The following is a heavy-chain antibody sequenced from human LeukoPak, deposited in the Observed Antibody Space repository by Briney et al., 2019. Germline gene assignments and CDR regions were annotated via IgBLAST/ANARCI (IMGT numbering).Heavy chain of an antibody. CDR1: GYTFTGYY. Sequence: GASVKVSCKASGYTFTGYYMHWVRQAPGQGLAWMGWINPNSGGTNYAQKFQGRVTMTRDTSISTAYMELSRLRSDDTAVYYCARDPSYGYQLPYYFDYWGQGTLVTVSS. CDR2: INPNSGGT. V-gene: IGHV1-2*02. CDR3: ARDPSYGYQLPYYFDY. D-gene: IGHD2-2*01. J-gene: IGHJ4*02.